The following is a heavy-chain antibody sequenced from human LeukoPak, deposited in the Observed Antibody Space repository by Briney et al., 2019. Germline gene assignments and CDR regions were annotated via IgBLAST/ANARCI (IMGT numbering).Heavy chain of an antibody. CDR1: GFTFRSAG. CDR2: IYYDGSNK. Sequence: GGSLRLSCAASGFTFRSAGMHWVRQAPGKGLEWVALIYYDGSNKYYADSVKGRFTISRDNSKNTLYLQMNSLRAEDTAVYFCASDRGLSYFDYWGQGTLVSVSS. J-gene: IGHJ4*02. V-gene: IGHV3-33*01. CDR3: ASDRGLSYFDY. D-gene: IGHD2-8*01.